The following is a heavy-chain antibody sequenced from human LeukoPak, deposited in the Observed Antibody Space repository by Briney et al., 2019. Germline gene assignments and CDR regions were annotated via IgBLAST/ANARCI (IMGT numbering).Heavy chain of an antibody. CDR3: ARSLRVRGVPDYMDV. J-gene: IGHJ6*03. CDR2: ISGSGDST. D-gene: IGHD3-10*01. CDR1: GFTFSNSG. V-gene: IGHV3-23*01. Sequence: GGSLRLSCAASGFTFSNSGMNWVRQAPGKGLEWVSTISGSGDSTYYADSVKGRFTSSRDNSKNTLYLQMNSLRADDTAVYYCARSLRVRGVPDYMDVWGKGTTVTISS.